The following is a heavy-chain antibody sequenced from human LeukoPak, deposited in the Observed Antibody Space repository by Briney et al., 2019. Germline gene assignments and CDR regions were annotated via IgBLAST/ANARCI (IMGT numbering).Heavy chain of an antibody. CDR3: ARDSPYTSGWYDGDFDY. J-gene: IGHJ4*02. CDR1: GFTFSSYE. D-gene: IGHD6-19*01. Sequence: GGSLRLPCVTSGFTFSSYEMNWVRQAPGKGLEWVSYISSSGSPIYYADSVKGRFTISRDNAKNSLFLQMNSLRAEDTAVYYCARDSPYTSGWYDGDFDYWGQGTLVTVSS. CDR2: ISSSGSPI. V-gene: IGHV3-48*03.